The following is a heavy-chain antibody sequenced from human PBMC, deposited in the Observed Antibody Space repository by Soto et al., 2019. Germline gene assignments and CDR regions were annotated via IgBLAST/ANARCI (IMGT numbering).Heavy chain of an antibody. CDR2: ISAYNGHT. V-gene: IGHV1-18*01. CDR3: ARMSRDYTGTPGLLEY. Sequence: QVQLVQSGAEVKKPGASVKVSCKASGYTFTNYVITWVRQAPGQGLEWMGWISAYNGHTNYAQKVQGRVTMTTDTSTYTAHRDLRDLRSDDTAVYYCARMSRDYTGTPGLLEYWGQGNLVNVSS. D-gene: IGHD4-17*01. J-gene: IGHJ4*02. CDR1: GYTFTNYV.